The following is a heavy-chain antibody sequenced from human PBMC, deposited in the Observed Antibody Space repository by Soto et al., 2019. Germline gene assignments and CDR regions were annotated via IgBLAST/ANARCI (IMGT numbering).Heavy chain of an antibody. CDR3: ARPPARGSF. J-gene: IGHJ4*02. V-gene: IGHV3-23*01. CDR2: ISGSTSGT. CDR1: GFAFSSYA. Sequence: GGSLRLSCAASGFAFSSYAMSWVRQAPGKGLEWVSSISGSTSGTYYADAVKGRFTISRDNSNNTLYLQMNSLRAEDTAVYYCARPPARGSFWGQGTLVTVSS. D-gene: IGHD2-2*01.